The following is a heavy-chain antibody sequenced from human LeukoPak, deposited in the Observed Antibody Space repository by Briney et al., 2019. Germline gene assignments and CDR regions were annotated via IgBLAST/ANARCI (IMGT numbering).Heavy chain of an antibody. CDR1: GHTFTRYG. J-gene: IGHJ4*02. Sequence: ASGNVSCKASGHTFTRYGISWVRQAPGQGHDWMGWISAYNGNTNYAQKRQGRVTMTTDTSTSTAYMELRSLRSDDTAVYYCARGAAAGYSSSWPSDYWGQGTLVTVSS. V-gene: IGHV1-18*01. D-gene: IGHD6-13*01. CDR3: ARGAAAGYSSSWPSDY. CDR2: ISAYNGNT.